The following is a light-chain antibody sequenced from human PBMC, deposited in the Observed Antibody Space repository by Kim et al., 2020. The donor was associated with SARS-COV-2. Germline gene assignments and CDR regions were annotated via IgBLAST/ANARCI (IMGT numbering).Light chain of an antibody. Sequence: SAGERATLSCRASQSVSSNLAWYQQKPGQAPRLLIYGASTRATGIPARFSGSGSGTEFTLTISSLQSEDFAVYYCQQYNNWPPITFGGGTKVEIK. V-gene: IGKV3-15*01. CDR2: GAS. CDR1: QSVSSN. CDR3: QQYNNWPPIT. J-gene: IGKJ4*01.